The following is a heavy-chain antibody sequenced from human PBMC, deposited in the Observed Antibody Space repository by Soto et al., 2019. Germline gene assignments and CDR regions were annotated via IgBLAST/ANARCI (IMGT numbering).Heavy chain of an antibody. D-gene: IGHD2-15*01. CDR3: ARETISLLNVLDV. V-gene: IGHV4-59*01. CDR1: GGSLKNYY. Sequence: QLQLQQSGPELVKPSETLSLICTVSGGSLKNYYWHWIRQAPGKGLQWIGYIYFTGSTSYNPSLKSRVTISLDTSKNQFSLNLKSVTAADTAQYFCARETISLLNVLDVWGQGTVVSVSS. CDR2: IYFTGST. J-gene: IGHJ3*01.